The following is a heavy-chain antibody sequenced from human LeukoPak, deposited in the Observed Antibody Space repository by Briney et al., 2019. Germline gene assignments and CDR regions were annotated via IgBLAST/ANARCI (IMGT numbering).Heavy chain of an antibody. CDR3: ASSSGWEVFDY. Sequence: GGSLRLSCAASGFTFSSYAMHWVRQAPGKGLEWVAVISYDGSNKYYADSVKGRFTISRDNSKNTLYLQMNSLRAEDTAVYYCASSSGWEVFDYWGQGTLVTVSS. CDR2: ISYDGSNK. CDR1: GFTFSSYA. J-gene: IGHJ4*02. V-gene: IGHV3-30-3*01. D-gene: IGHD6-19*01.